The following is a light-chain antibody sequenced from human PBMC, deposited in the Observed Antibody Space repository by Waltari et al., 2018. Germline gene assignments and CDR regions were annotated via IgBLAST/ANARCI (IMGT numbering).Light chain of an antibody. CDR2: EAS. J-gene: IGKJ4*01. Sequence: VVTQAPLSMSVTPGQPASMSCKSSESLLRSEGKTYLYWYLHKPGQPPRLLIYEASKRFAGVPDRFSGSGSGTDFTLRISRVEAEDVGVYYCMQTLRLPSFSFGGGTKVEIK. V-gene: IGKV2D-29*01. CDR3: MQTLRLPSFS. CDR1: ESLLRSEGKTY.